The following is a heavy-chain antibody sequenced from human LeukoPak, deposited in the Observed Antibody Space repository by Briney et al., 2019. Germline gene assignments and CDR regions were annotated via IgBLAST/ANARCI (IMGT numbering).Heavy chain of an antibody. D-gene: IGHD3-22*01. CDR2: ITGSSGNT. V-gene: IGHV3-23*01. CDR1: GFTFSDA. Sequence: GGSLRLSCAASGFTFSDAMSWVRQAPGKGLEWVSSITGSSGNTYYADSVQGRFTISRDNSQNTLYLQMNSLSSEDTAVYYCARESDSSAYCPFDYWGQGTLVIVS. J-gene: IGHJ4*02. CDR3: ARESDSSAYCPFDY.